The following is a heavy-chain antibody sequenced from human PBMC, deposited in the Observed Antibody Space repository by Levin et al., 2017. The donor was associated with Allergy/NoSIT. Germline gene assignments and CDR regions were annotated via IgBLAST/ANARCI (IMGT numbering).Heavy chain of an antibody. CDR3: ARDLYIVVVPAPGYYYYYGMDV. J-gene: IGHJ6*02. D-gene: IGHD2-2*01. CDR2: ISYDGSNK. V-gene: IGHV3-30*04. Sequence: QPGGSLRLSCAASGFTFSSYAMHWVRQAPGKGLEWVAVISYDGSNKYYADSVKGRFTISRDNSKNTLYLQMNSLRAEDTAVYYCARDLYIVVVPAPGYYYYYGMDVWGQGTTVTVSS. CDR1: GFTFSSYA.